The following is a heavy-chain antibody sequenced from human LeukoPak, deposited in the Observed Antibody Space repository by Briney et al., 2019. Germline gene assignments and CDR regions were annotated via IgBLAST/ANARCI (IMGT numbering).Heavy chain of an antibody. CDR3: ARDTGYYYDSSGYLRFDY. CDR1: GYSFTSYY. V-gene: IGHV1-46*01. Sequence: ASVKVSFKASGYSFTSYYMHWVRQAPGQGLEWMGIINPSGGSTSYAQKFQGRVTMTRDTSTSTVYMELSSLRSEDTAVYYCARDTGYYYDSSGYLRFDYWGQGTLVTVSS. J-gene: IGHJ4*02. D-gene: IGHD3-22*01. CDR2: INPSGGST.